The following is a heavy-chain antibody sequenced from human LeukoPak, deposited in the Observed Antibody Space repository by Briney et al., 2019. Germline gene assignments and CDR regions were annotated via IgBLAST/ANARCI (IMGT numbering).Heavy chain of an antibody. CDR2: INPHSGGT. D-gene: IGHD5-24*01. J-gene: IGHJ4*02. V-gene: IGHV1-2*02. CDR1: GYTFIGYY. CDR3: AREGVIGDGYNFFDY. Sequence: ASVKVSCKASGYTFIGYYMHWVRQAPGQGLEWMGWINPHSGGTNSEQNFQGRVTMSRDTSISTVYMELSRLRSDDTALYYCAREGVIGDGYNFFDYWGQGTLVAVSS.